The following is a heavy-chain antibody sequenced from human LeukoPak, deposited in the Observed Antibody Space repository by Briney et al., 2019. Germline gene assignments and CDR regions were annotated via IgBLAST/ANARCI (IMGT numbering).Heavy chain of an antibody. CDR1: GFTFSSYG. J-gene: IGHJ5*02. Sequence: PGRSLRLSCAASGFTFSSYGMHWVRQAPGKGLEWVAVIWYDGSNKYYADSVKGRFTISRDNSKNTQYLQMNSLRAEDTAVYYCARAGVYNWFDPWGQGTLVTVSS. CDR3: ARAGVYNWFDP. V-gene: IGHV3-33*01. CDR2: IWYDGSNK.